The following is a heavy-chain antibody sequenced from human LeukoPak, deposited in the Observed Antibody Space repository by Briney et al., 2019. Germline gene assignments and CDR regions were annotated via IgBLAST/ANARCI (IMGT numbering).Heavy chain of an antibody. J-gene: IGHJ4*02. CDR3: ASEGVYDILTGYSDY. V-gene: IGHV3-7*01. Sequence: GGSLRLSCAASGFTFSSYWMSWVRQAPGKGLVWVANIKQDGSEKYYVDSVKGRFTISRDNAKNSLYLQMNSLRAEDTAVYYCASEGVYDILTGYSDYWGQGTLVTVSS. D-gene: IGHD3-9*01. CDR1: GFTFSSYW. CDR2: IKQDGSEK.